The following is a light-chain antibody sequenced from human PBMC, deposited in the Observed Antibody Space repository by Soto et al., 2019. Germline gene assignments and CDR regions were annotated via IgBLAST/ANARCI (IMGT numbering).Light chain of an antibody. V-gene: IGLV2-23*03. CDR1: SSDVGSYNL. J-gene: IGLJ1*01. Sequence: QSALTQSASVSGSPGQSITISCSGTSSDVGSYNLVSWYQQHPGKAPKLMIYEGSKRPSGASSRFSASKSGNTASLTISGIQAEDEADYYGCSYAGSSTFVFGTGTKVTVL. CDR3: CSYAGSSTFV. CDR2: EGS.